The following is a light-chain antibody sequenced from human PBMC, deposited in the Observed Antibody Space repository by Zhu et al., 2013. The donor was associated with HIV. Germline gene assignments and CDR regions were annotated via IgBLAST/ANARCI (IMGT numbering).Light chain of an antibody. V-gene: IGKV3-20*01. Sequence: DIVLTQSPGTLSLSPGERATLSCRASQSVSSSFLAWYQQKPGQAPRLLMYGASSRATGIPDRFSGSGSGTDFTLTITSLQSEDVGVYYCQQYAQWPRTFGQGTKV. CDR1: QSVSSSF. CDR2: GAS. CDR3: QQYAQWPRT. J-gene: IGKJ1*01.